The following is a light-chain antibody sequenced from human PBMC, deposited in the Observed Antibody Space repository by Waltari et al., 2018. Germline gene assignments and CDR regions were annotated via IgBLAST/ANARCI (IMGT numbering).Light chain of an antibody. V-gene: IGLV2-11*01. CDR1: SSDVGCYNY. CDR3: CSYAGSYLVV. J-gene: IGLJ2*01. CDR2: DVS. Sequence: QSALTQPRSVSGSPGQSVTISCTGTSSDVGCYNYVSWYQQHPGKAPNLMIYDVSKRPSGVPDRFSGSKSGNTASLTISGLQAEDEADYYCCSYAGSYLVVFGGGTKLTVL.